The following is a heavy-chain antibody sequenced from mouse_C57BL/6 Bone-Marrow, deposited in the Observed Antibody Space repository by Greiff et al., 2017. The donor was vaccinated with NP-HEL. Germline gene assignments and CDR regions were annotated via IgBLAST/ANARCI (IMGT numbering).Heavy chain of an antibody. J-gene: IGHJ1*03. V-gene: IGHV1-59*01. CDR1: GYTFTSYW. Sequence: QVQLQQPGAELVRPGTSVKLSCKASGYTFTSYWMHWVKQRPGHGLEWIGVIDPSDSYTNYNQKFKGKATLTVDTSSSTAYMQTSSLTSEDSAVSYCARSYYSGSTHWYFDVWGTGTTVTVSS. CDR3: ARSYYSGSTHWYFDV. D-gene: IGHD1-1*01. CDR2: IDPSDSYT.